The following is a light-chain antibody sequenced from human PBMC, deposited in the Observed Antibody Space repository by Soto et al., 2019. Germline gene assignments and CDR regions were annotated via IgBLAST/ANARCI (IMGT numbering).Light chain of an antibody. Sequence: DILMTQSPSSLSASVGDRVTITCQASQDISNYLNWYQQKPGKAPKLLIYDASNLETGVPSRFSGSGSGTDFTFTISSLQPEDIATYYCQQYDNLHLTFSGGTKVEIK. CDR3: QQYDNLHLT. CDR1: QDISNY. V-gene: IGKV1-33*01. J-gene: IGKJ4*01. CDR2: DAS.